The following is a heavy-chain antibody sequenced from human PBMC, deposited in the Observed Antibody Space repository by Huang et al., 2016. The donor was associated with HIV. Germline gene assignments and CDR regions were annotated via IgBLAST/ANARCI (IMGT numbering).Heavy chain of an antibody. D-gene: IGHD3-3*01. CDR2: IDYSGST. Sequence: QVQLQESGPGLVKPSETLSLTCTVSGGSISTHYWSWIRQPPGKGLEWIGSIDYSGSTNYSPSLKSRVTILLDTSENQFSLRVNSVTAADTAMYYCARDHHDFWRGYRRMYFFDHWGQGTLVTVSS. J-gene: IGHJ4*02. V-gene: IGHV4-59*11. CDR3: ARDHHDFWRGYRRMYFFDH. CDR1: GGSISTHY.